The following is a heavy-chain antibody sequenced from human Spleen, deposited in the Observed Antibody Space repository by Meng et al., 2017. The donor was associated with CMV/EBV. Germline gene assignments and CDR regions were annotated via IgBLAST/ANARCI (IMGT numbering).Heavy chain of an antibody. J-gene: IGHJ3*02. Sequence: ESLKISCATSGFTFSAYWMSWVRQAPGKGLEWVANIKEDGSERYYVDSAEGRFTISRDNAKSSLYLQMNSLRADDTAVYYCARDWAAKYDAFDIWGQGTVVTVSS. CDR1: GFTFSAYW. D-gene: IGHD3-16*01. CDR3: ARDWAAKYDAFDI. V-gene: IGHV3-7*01. CDR2: IKEDGSER.